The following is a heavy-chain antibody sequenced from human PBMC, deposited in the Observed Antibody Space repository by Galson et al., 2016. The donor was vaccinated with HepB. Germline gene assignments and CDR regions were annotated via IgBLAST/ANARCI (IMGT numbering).Heavy chain of an antibody. CDR1: GFSFRRYW. CDR3: ARDPFNNGGYGAFDI. D-gene: IGHD2-8*01. CDR2: INQDAKSN. V-gene: IGHV3-7*03. J-gene: IGHJ3*02. Sequence: SLRLSCAASGFSFRRYWMSWVRRSPGKGLEWVANINQDAKSNFYGASVKGRFVGFRDNAKNSVYLQLNSLRVEDAAIYYCARDPFNNGGYGAFDIWGQGTGVIVSS.